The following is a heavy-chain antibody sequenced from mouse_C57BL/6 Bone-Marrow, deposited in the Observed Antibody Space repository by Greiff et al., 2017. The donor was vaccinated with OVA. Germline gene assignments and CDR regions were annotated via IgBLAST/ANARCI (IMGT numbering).Heavy chain of an antibody. V-gene: IGHV1-39*01. Sequence: VQLQQSGPELVKPGASVKISCKASGYSFTDYNMNWVKQSNGKSLEWIGVINPNYGTTSYNQKFKGKATLTVYQSSSTAYMQLNSLTSEDSAVYYCARSSNYCGSSYAAWFAYWGQGTLVTVSA. CDR1: GYSFTDYN. CDR2: INPNYGTT. D-gene: IGHD1-1*01. CDR3: ARSSNYCGSSYAAWFAY. J-gene: IGHJ3*01.